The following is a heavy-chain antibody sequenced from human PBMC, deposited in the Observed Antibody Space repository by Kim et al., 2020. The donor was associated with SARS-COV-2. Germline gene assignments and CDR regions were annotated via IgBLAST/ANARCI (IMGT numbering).Heavy chain of an antibody. V-gene: IGHV4-61*02. CDR1: GDSIANGAYY. CDR3: ARGGQVIMPGLYGMDV. Sequence: SETLSLTCTVSGDSIANGAYYWSWLRQPAGKGLEWIGRVYTSGTTLYNPSLKSRVTISRDTSKNQFSLNLNSVTAADTAIYYCARGGQVIMPGLYGMDVWGQGTTVTV. CDR2: VYTSGTT. J-gene: IGHJ6*02. D-gene: IGHD2-8*01.